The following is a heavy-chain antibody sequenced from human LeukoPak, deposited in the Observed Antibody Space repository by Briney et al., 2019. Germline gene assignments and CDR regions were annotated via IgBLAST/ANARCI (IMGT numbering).Heavy chain of an antibody. Sequence: SQTLCLTCTVSGGSISSGSYYWSWIRQPAGKGLGWIGRIYTSGSTNYNPSIKRRVTIPVDTSTNQFSLKLSSVTAADTAVYYCARDFNCTYQFDPWGQGTLVTVSS. V-gene: IGHV4-61*02. CDR2: IYTSGST. CDR3: ARDFNCTYQFDP. D-gene: IGHD1-7*01. J-gene: IGHJ5*02. CDR1: GGSISSGSYY.